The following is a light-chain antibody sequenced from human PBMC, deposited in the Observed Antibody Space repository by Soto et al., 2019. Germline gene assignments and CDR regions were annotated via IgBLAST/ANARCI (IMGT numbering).Light chain of an antibody. CDR3: QQYGSSPQT. Sequence: EIVFTQSPAILAVSPWERSTLSFMAIHSISRSLAWYQQKPGQAPRLLTYGASTRATGIPARFSGSGSGTDFTLTISRLEPEDFAVYYCQQYGSSPQTFGQGTKVDIK. J-gene: IGKJ1*01. V-gene: IGKV3-20*01. CDR2: GAS. CDR1: HSISRS.